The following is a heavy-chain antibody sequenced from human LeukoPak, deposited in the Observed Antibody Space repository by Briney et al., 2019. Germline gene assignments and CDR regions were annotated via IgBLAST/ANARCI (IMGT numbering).Heavy chain of an antibody. CDR1: GGSISSGGYY. V-gene: IGHV4-31*03. D-gene: IGHD4-17*01. J-gene: IGHJ3*02. CDR3: ARRHRGYGDYAGAFDI. CDR2: IYYSGST. Sequence: PSETLSLTCTVSGGSISSGGYYWSWIRQHPGKGLEWIGYIYYSGSTYYNPSLKSRVTISVDTSKNQFSLKLSSVTAADTAVYYCARRHRGYGDYAGAFDIWGQGTMVTVSP.